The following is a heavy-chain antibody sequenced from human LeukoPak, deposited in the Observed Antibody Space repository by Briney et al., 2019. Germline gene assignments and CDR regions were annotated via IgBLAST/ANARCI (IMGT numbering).Heavy chain of an antibody. Sequence: SETLSLTCTVSGGSVSSGNYYWSWLRQPPGEGLEWIGYIYYSGSTNYNPSLKSRVTISVDTSKNRFSLKLSSVTAADTAVYYCARDSPIGMGYYYGMDVWGQGTTVTVSS. CDR1: GGSVSSGNYY. D-gene: IGHD1-26*01. CDR2: IYYSGST. V-gene: IGHV4-61*01. J-gene: IGHJ6*02. CDR3: ARDSPIGMGYYYGMDV.